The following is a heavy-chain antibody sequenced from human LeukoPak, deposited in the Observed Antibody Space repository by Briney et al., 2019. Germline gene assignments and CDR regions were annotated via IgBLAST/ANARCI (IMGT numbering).Heavy chain of an antibody. J-gene: IGHJ6*03. CDR1: GYSFTDYY. CDR2: INPNHGGT. D-gene: IGHD6-13*01. Sequence: ASVKVSCKASGYSFTDYYINWVRQAPGQGLEWMGWINPNHGGTHYAQKFQGRVTMTRDTSITTAYMELSSLRSDDTAVYYCAREPSRSIAAADNYYYMDVWGKGTTVTVSS. CDR3: AREPSRSIAAADNYYYMDV. V-gene: IGHV1-2*02.